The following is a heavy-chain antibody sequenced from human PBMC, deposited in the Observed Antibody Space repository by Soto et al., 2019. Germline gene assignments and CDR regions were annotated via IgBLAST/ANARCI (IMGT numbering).Heavy chain of an antibody. CDR1: GDSVSSNSAA. D-gene: IGHD3-22*01. J-gene: IGHJ4*02. Sequence: KQSQTLSLTCAISGDSVSSNSAAWNWIRQSPSRGLEWLGRTYYRSKWSNDYAVSVKSRITINPDTSKNQFSLQLNSVTPEDTAVYYCARESFRIGCRMYYYDSSGYYSFDYWGQGTLVTVSS. CDR2: TYYRSKWSN. V-gene: IGHV6-1*01. CDR3: ARESFRIGCRMYYYDSSGYYSFDY.